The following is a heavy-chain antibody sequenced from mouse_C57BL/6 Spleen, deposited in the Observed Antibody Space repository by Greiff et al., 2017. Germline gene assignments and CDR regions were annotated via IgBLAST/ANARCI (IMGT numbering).Heavy chain of an antibody. Sequence: QVQLQQSGAELVKPGASVKLSCKASGYTFTEYTIHWVKQRSGQGLEWIGWFYPGSGSTKYNEKFKYKATLTAYKSSSSVYMELSRLTSEDSAVYFGAKHEGDANWVMNNYFDCWGQGTTLTVSS. CDR1: GYTFTEYT. J-gene: IGHJ2*01. V-gene: IGHV1-62-2*01. CDR3: AKHEGDANWVMNNYFDC. CDR2: FYPGSGST. D-gene: IGHD4-1*01.